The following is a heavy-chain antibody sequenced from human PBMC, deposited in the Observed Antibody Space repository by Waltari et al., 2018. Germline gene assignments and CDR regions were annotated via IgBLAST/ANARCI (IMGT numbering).Heavy chain of an antibody. V-gene: IGHV1-3*01. Sequence: VQLVQSGAEVKKPGATVNISCQAAGYTFTDYYIHWVQQAPGQRLEWMGWINAGNGNTKYSQKFQGRVTITRDTSASTAYMELSSLRSEDTAVYYCARDRITIPPLGMDVWGQGTTVTVSS. J-gene: IGHJ6*02. D-gene: IGHD3-3*01. CDR3: ARDRITIPPLGMDV. CDR1: GYTFTDYY. CDR2: INAGNGNT.